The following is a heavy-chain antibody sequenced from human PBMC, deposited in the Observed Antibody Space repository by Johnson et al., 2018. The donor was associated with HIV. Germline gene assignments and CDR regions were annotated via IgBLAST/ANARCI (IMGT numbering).Heavy chain of an antibody. Sequence: QMMLVESGGGVVQPGGSLRISCAASGVTFSSYGMHWVRQAPGKGLEGVAFIRYDGNNTYYADSVKGRFTISRENSKNTLFLQMNSLRAEDTAVYYCARDGMIEGTFDIWGQGTMVTVSS. CDR1: GVTFSSYG. V-gene: IGHV3-30*02. CDR3: ARDGMIEGTFDI. D-gene: IGHD3-22*01. J-gene: IGHJ3*02. CDR2: IRYDGNNT.